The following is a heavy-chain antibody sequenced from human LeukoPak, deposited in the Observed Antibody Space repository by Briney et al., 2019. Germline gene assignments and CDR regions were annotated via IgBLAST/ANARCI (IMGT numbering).Heavy chain of an antibody. Sequence: PSETLSLTCTVSGGSISSSSYYWGWIRQPPGKGLEWIGSLYYSGSTYYNPSLKSRVTISVDTSKNQFSLKLSSVTAADTAVYYCARHSPPSPCSGSSCSSPPEDDPWGQGTLVTVSS. CDR3: ARHSPPSPCSGSSCSSPPEDDP. CDR2: LYYSGST. J-gene: IGHJ5*02. CDR1: GGSISSSSYY. D-gene: IGHD2-15*01. V-gene: IGHV4-39*01.